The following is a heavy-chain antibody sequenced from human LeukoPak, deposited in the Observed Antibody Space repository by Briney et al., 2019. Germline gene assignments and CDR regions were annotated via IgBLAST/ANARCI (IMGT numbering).Heavy chain of an antibody. D-gene: IGHD4-23*01. CDR1: GGSISSYY. V-gene: IGHV3-23*01. CDR3: ATGRGGGNSVYFDN. J-gene: IGHJ4*02. CDR2: ISDSGDTT. Sequence: PSETLSLTCTVSGGSISSYYWSWIRQAPGKGLEWVSGISDSGDTTYYADSVKGRFTISRDNSKNTLSLQMNSLRAGDTAVYYCATGRGGGNSVYFDNWGQGTLVTVSS.